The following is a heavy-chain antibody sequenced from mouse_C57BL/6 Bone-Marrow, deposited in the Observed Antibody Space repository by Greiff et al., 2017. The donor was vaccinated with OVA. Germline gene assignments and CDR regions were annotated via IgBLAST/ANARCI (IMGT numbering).Heavy chain of an antibody. J-gene: IGHJ3*01. D-gene: IGHD1-1*01. CDR3: TRLRGVVAPFAY. CDR1: GFNIKDYY. Sequence: VQLQQSGAELVRPGASVKLSCTASGFNIKDYYMHWVKQRPEQGLEWIGRIDPEDGDTEYAPKFQGKATMTADTSSNTAYPQLSSLTAEDTAVYYCTRLRGVVAPFAYGGQGTLATVSA. CDR2: IDPEDGDT. V-gene: IGHV14-1*01.